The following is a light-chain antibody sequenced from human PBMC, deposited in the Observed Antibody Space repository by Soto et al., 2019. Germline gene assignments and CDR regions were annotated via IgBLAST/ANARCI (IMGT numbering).Light chain of an antibody. J-gene: IGKJ5*01. Sequence: EIVLTQSPATLSLSPGERVTLSCRASQSVSNSLAWYQQKPGQPPRLLIYDVSNRATGIPARFSGSGSGTDFTLTITSLEPEDFAVYFCHQRYNWPRVTFXQGTRMEIK. CDR2: DVS. V-gene: IGKV3-11*01. CDR3: HQRYNWPRVT. CDR1: QSVSNS.